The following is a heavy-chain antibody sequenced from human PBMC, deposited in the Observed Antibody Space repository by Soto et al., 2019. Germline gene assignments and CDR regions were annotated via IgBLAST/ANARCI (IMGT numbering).Heavy chain of an antibody. CDR3: ARVRPGNYRDY. Sequence: PWGSLRVSCAASGFTFITFWIGCVRQSPLKWLEWVAKIKEDGSEKYYADSVKGRFIISRDNARNSVYLQMNSLRAEDTAVYYCARVRPGNYRDYWGQGTLVTVSS. J-gene: IGHJ4*02. D-gene: IGHD3-10*01. V-gene: IGHV3-7*03. CDR1: GFTFITFW. CDR2: IKEDGSEK.